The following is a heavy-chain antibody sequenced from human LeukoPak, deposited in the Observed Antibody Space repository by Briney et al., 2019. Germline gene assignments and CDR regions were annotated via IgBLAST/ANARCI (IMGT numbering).Heavy chain of an antibody. CDR3: ARGLTHRMYYSEGGDAFDI. CDR1: GGTFSSYA. V-gene: IGHV1-69*05. Sequence: SVKVSCKASGGTFSSYAISWVRQAPGQGLEWMGGIIPIFGTANYAQKFQGRVTMTTDTSTNTAYMELRSLRSDDTAVYYCARGLTHRMYYSEGGDAFDIWGQGTMVTVSS. CDR2: IIPIFGTA. D-gene: IGHD3-22*01. J-gene: IGHJ3*02.